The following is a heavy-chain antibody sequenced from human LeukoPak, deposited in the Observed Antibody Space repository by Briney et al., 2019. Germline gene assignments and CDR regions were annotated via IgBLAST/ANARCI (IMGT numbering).Heavy chain of an antibody. CDR1: GYTLTELS. J-gene: IGHJ4*02. CDR2: FDPEDGET. D-gene: IGHD3-22*01. V-gene: IGHV1-24*01. CDR3: ARRNYYHENSGNSLYYFDF. Sequence: ASVKVSCKVSGYTLTELSMHWVRQAPGKGLEWMGGFDPEDGETIYAQKFQGRVTMTEDTSTDTAYMELSSLRSDDTAVYYCARRNYYHENSGNSLYYFDFWGQGTLVTVSS.